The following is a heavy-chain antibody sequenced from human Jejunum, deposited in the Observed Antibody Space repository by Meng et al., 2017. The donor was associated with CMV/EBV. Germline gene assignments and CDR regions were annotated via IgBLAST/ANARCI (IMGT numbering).Heavy chain of an antibody. CDR3: ARGYSDFDY. Sequence: CTVAGDSVTTRGHFWRWIRQSPGKGLEWIGYISYSATTQYNPSFRSRVSILVDASNSQFSLKLTSVTVADTAIYFCARGYSDFDYWGQGTLVTVSS. V-gene: IGHV4-61*08. CDR2: ISYSATT. J-gene: IGHJ4*02. CDR1: GDSVTTRGHF. D-gene: IGHD5-18*01.